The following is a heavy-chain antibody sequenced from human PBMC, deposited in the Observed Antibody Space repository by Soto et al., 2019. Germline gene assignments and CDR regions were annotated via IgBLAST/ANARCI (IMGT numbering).Heavy chain of an antibody. Sequence: QVQLQESGPGRVKPSETLSLTCTVSGGSVSGGSYYWNWIRQPPGKGLEWIGYIYFTGSTNYNPSLKSRVTMSIGTSKTRSSLKLSSVTAADTAVYFCTRDVDFGEEAVWGQGTTVTVSS. CDR2: IYFTGST. CDR1: GGSVSGGSYY. D-gene: IGHD4-17*01. V-gene: IGHV4-61*01. CDR3: TRDVDFGEEAV. J-gene: IGHJ6*02.